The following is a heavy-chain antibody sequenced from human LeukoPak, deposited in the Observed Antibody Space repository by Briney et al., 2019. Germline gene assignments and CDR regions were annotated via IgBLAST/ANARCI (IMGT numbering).Heavy chain of an antibody. CDR2: IIPIFGTA. CDR1: GGTFSSYA. D-gene: IGHD3-10*01. Sequence: SVKVSCKASGGTFSSYAISWVRQAPGQGLEWMGGIIPIFGTANYAQKFQGRVTITADESTSTAYMELSSLRSEDTAVYYCARVGSYYGSGSYYNVNYYGMDVWGQGTTVTVSS. CDR3: ARVGSYYGSGSYYNVNYYGMDV. V-gene: IGHV1-69*13. J-gene: IGHJ6*02.